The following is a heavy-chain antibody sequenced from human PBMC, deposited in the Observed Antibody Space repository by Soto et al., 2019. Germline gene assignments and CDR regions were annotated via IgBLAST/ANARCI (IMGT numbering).Heavy chain of an antibody. CDR3: TTGFLEWSLSYYYGMDV. CDR1: GFTFSNAW. CDR2: IKSKTDGGTT. J-gene: IGHJ6*02. V-gene: IGHV3-15*07. Sequence: GGSLRLSCAASGFTFSNAWMNWVRQAPGKGLEWVGRIKSKTDGGTTDYAAPVKGRFTISRDDSKNTLYLQMNSLKTEDTAVYYCTTGFLEWSLSYYYGMDVWGQGTTVTVSS. D-gene: IGHD3-3*01.